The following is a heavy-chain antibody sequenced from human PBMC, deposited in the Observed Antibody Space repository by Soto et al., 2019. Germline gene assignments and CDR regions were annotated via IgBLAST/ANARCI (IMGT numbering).Heavy chain of an antibody. CDR2: IIPIFGTA. CDR3: ARNIAARRHANYYYYYGMDV. CDR1: GGTFSSYA. Sequence: QVQLVQSGAEVKKPGSSVKVSCKASGGTFSSYAISWVRQAPGQGLEWMGGIIPIFGTANYAQKYQGRVTITADESTSTAYMELSSLRSEDTAVYYCARNIAARRHANYYYYYGMDVWGQGTTVTVSS. D-gene: IGHD6-6*01. V-gene: IGHV1-69*01. J-gene: IGHJ6*02.